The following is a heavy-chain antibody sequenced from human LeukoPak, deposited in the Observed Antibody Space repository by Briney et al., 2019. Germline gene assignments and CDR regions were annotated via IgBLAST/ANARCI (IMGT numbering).Heavy chain of an antibody. CDR1: GFTFSSYE. CDR2: ISSSGSTI. CDR3: ARDEGFGELFFDY. J-gene: IGHJ4*02. D-gene: IGHD3-10*01. Sequence: GGSLRLSCAASGFTFSSYEMNWVRQAPGKGLEWVSYISSSGSTIYYADSVKGRFTISRDNAKNSLYLLMNSLRAEDTAVYYCARDEGFGELFFDYWGQGTLVTVSS. V-gene: IGHV3-48*03.